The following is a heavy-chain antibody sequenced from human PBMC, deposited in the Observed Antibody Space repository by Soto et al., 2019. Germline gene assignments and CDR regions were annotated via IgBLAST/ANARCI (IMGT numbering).Heavy chain of an antibody. CDR1: GFTFSKYD. CDR2: IGIADDT. Sequence: EVQLVESGGGLVQPGGSLRLSCAASGFTFSKYDMHWVRQATGKGLEWVSAIGIADDTHYPDSVKGRFTISRENAKNSVFLQLNSLRAGDMAVYDCVRGVIRVRGLDAMDVWGQGTTVTVSS. D-gene: IGHD3-10*01. CDR3: VRGVIRVRGLDAMDV. V-gene: IGHV3-13*04. J-gene: IGHJ6*02.